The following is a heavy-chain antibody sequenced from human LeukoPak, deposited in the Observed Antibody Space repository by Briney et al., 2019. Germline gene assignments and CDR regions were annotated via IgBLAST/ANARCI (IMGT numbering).Heavy chain of an antibody. J-gene: IGHJ6*03. V-gene: IGHV3-23*01. D-gene: IGHD6-13*01. Sequence: GGSLRLSCAASRFTFSSYAMSWVRQAPGKGLEWVSAISGSGGSTYYADSVKGRFTISRDNSKNTLYLQMNSLRAEDTAVYYCARARTYSSSWYDEDYYYYYMDVWGKGTTVTVSS. CDR3: ARARTYSSSWYDEDYYYYYMDV. CDR1: RFTFSSYA. CDR2: ISGSGGST.